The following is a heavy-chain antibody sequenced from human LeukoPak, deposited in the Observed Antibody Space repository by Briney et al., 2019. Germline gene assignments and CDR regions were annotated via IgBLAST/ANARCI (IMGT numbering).Heavy chain of an antibody. CDR1: GFTFSSYG. J-gene: IGHJ4*02. CDR3: ARDLSRGFIHWPTGY. Sequence: GGSLRLSCAASGFTFSSYGMHWVRQAPGKGLEWVAVISYDGSNKYYADSVKGRFTISRDNSKNTLYLQMNSLRAEDTAVYYCARDLSRGFIHWPTGYWGQGTLVTVSS. D-gene: IGHD3-10*01. V-gene: IGHV3-30*03. CDR2: ISYDGSNK.